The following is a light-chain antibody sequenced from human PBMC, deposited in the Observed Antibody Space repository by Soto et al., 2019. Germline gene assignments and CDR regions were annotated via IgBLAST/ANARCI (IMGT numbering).Light chain of an antibody. CDR2: DVS. CDR3: CSYAGDFYV. Sequence: QSALTQPRSVSGSPGQSVAISCTGTTSDVGGYDYVSWHQQHPGKAPELIIFDVSKRPSGVPDRFSGSKSSNTAYLTISGLQAEDEADYFCCSYAGDFYVFGSGTKLTVL. J-gene: IGLJ1*01. CDR1: TSDVGGYDY. V-gene: IGLV2-11*01.